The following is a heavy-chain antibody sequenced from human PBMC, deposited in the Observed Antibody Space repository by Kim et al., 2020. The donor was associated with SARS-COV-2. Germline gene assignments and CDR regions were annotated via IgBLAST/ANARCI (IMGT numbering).Heavy chain of an antibody. CDR1: GGSISSGGYY. D-gene: IGHD3-10*01. Sequence: SETLSLTCTVSGGSISSGGYYWSWIRQHPGKGLEWIGYIYYSGSTYYNPSLKSRVTISVDTSKNQFSRKLSSVTAADTAVYYCARGPRGLWFGELSGGWGPWGQGTLVTVSS. V-gene: IGHV4-31*03. J-gene: IGHJ5*02. CDR2: IYYSGST. CDR3: ARGPRGLWFGELSGGWGP.